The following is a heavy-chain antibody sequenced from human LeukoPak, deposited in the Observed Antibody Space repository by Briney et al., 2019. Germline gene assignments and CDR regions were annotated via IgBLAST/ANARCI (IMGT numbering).Heavy chain of an antibody. Sequence: PSETLSLTCTVSGGSISPYYWAWIRQPPGEGLGWIGYNHTSGSNNQYPSLKSRVTISVDKSKNHFSLRLTSVTAADTAVYYCARLSAAVHLGAFDLWGQGTMVTVSS. J-gene: IGHJ3*01. CDR2: NHTSGSN. D-gene: IGHD3-3*01. CDR1: GGSISPYY. V-gene: IGHV4-4*09. CDR3: ARLSAAVHLGAFDL.